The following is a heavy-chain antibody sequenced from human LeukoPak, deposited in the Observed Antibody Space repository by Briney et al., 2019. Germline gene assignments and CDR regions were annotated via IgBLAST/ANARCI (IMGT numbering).Heavy chain of an antibody. V-gene: IGHV4-34*01. Sequence: SETLSLTCAVYGGSFSGYYWSWIRQPPGKGLEWIGEINHSGSTNYNPSLKSRVTISVDTSKNQFSLKLSSVTAADTAVYYCARGGAPYYDFWSGYSPAHAFDIWGRGTMVTVSS. J-gene: IGHJ3*02. D-gene: IGHD3-3*01. CDR2: INHSGST. CDR1: GGSFSGYY. CDR3: ARGGAPYYDFWSGYSPAHAFDI.